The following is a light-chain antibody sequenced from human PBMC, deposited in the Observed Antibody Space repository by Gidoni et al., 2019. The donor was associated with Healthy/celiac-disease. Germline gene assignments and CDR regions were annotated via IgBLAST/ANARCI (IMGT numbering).Light chain of an antibody. J-gene: IGKJ1*01. CDR3: QQYNNWPRGA. Sequence: DIVMTQSPATLSVSPGERATLSCRASQSVSSNLAWYQQKPGQAPRLLIYGASTRATGIPARFSGSGSGTEFTLTISSLQSEDFAVYYCQQYNNWPRGAFGQXTKVKIK. V-gene: IGKV3-15*01. CDR2: GAS. CDR1: QSVSSN.